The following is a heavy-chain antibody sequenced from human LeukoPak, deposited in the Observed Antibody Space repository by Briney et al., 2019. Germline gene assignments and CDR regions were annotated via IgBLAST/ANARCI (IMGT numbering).Heavy chain of an antibody. CDR1: GESFSCYS. CDR2: INQRRNT. V-gene: IGHV4-34*01. CDR3: ARHGWHAWYFDL. J-gene: IGHJ2*01. Sequence: PSETVSLTCVVYGESFSCYSWSWIRQPPGEGLEWIGEINQRRNTNYNPSLKSRVTISIDTSKNQFSLKLSSVTAADTAVYYCARHGWHAWYFDLWGRGTLATVSS. D-gene: IGHD6-19*01.